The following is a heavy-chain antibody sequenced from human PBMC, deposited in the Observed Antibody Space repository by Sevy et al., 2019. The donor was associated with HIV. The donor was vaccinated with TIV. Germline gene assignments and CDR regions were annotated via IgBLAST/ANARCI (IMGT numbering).Heavy chain of an antibody. CDR2: LIGGGRRT. V-gene: IGHV3-23*01. D-gene: IGHD2-8*02. CDR3: AKRRVQSGLSGGGANYGMDV. J-gene: IGHJ6*02. Sequence: GGSLRLSCAASGFPFSSYAMSWVRQAPGRGLEWVSTLIGGGRRTYYADSVTGRFIISRDNSRNTLYLQMNSLRAEVTAIYYCAKRRVQSGLSGGGANYGMDVCGRGTTVTVSS. CDR1: GFPFSSYA.